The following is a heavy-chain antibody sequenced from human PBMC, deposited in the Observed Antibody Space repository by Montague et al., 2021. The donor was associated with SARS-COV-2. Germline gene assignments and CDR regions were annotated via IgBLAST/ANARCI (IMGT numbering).Heavy chain of an antibody. J-gene: IGHJ5*02. CDR2: IYYSGST. Sequence: SETQSLTCTVSGGSISSYYWSWIRQPPGKGLEWIGYIYYSGSTNYNPSLKSRVTISVDTSKNQFSLKLSSVTAADTAVYYCARHITYTYYYGSGSYYKGSWFDPWGQGTLVTVSS. CDR3: ARHITYTYYYGSGSYYKGSWFDP. D-gene: IGHD3-10*01. V-gene: IGHV4-59*08. CDR1: GGSISSYY.